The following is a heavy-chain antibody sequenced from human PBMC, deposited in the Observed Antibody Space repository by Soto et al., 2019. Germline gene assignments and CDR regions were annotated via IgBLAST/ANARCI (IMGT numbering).Heavy chain of an antibody. CDR3: ARDREAIIVAGTFDY. Sequence: GGSLRLSCAASGFTFSSYAMYWVRQAPGKGLEWVSLISNDGSNKNYADSVKGRFTISRDNSKNTLYLQMNSLRAEDTAVYYCARDREAIIVAGTFDYWGQGTLVTSPQ. CDR2: ISNDGSNK. D-gene: IGHD5-12*01. J-gene: IGHJ4*02. CDR1: GFTFSSYA. V-gene: IGHV3-30-3*01.